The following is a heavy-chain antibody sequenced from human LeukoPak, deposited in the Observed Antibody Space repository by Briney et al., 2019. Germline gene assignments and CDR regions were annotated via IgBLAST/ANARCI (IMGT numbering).Heavy chain of an antibody. V-gene: IGHV4-59*01. CDR1: GGSISSYY. Sequence: SETLSLTCTVSGGSISSYYWSWIRQPPGKGLEWIGYIYYSGSTNYNPSLKSRVTISVDTSKNQFSLKLSSVTAADTVVYYCARDVVVAATSYGMDVWGQGTTVTVSS. CDR2: IYYSGST. J-gene: IGHJ6*02. CDR3: ARDVVVAATSYGMDV. D-gene: IGHD2-15*01.